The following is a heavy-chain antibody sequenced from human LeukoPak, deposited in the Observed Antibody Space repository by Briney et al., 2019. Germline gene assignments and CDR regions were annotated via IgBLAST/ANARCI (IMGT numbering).Heavy chain of an antibody. J-gene: IGHJ6*02. Sequence: SVKVSCKASGYTFTGYYMHWVRQAPGQGLEWMGRIIPILGIANYAQKFQGRVTITADKSTSTAYMELSSLRSEDTAVYYCAREQWEPDYYYYYGMDVWGQGTTVTVSS. D-gene: IGHD1-26*01. CDR2: IIPILGIA. CDR3: AREQWEPDYYYYYGMDV. CDR1: GYTFTGYY. V-gene: IGHV1-69*04.